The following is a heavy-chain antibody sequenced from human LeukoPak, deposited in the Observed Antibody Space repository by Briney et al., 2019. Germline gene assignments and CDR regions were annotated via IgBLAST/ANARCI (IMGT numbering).Heavy chain of an antibody. J-gene: IGHJ4*02. CDR2: IYYSGST. Sequence: IPSETLSLTCTVSGGSISSGGHYWGWIRQPPGKGLEWIGSIYYSGSTYYNPSLKSRVTISVDTSKNQFSPKLSSGTAADTAVYYCARQKYGDTLFDYWGQGTLATVSS. CDR3: ARQKYGDTLFDY. D-gene: IGHD4-17*01. CDR1: GGSISSGGHY. V-gene: IGHV4-39*01.